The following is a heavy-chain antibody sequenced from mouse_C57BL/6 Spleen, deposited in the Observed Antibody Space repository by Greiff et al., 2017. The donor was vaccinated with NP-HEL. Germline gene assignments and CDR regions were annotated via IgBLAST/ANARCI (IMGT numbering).Heavy chain of an antibody. CDR3: AKNDDDGYSWFAY. J-gene: IGHJ3*01. CDR1: GFSLTSYG. D-gene: IGHD2-3*01. V-gene: IGHV2-5*01. Sequence: VQLQQSGPGLVQPSQSLSITCTVSGFSLTSYGVHWVRQSPGKGLEWLGVIWSGGSTDYNAAFMSRLSITKDNSKSQVFFKMNSLQADDTAIYYCAKNDDDGYSWFAYWGQGTLVTVSA. CDR2: IWSGGST.